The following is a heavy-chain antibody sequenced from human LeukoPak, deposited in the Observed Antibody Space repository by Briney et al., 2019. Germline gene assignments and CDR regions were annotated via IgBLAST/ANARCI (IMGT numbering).Heavy chain of an antibody. CDR2: IHYSGST. CDR3: AKDTRVPYGD. J-gene: IGHJ4*02. D-gene: IGHD4-17*01. V-gene: IGHV4-39*02. CDR1: GGSISSSIYF. Sequence: SETLSLTCTVSGGSISSSIYFWGWIRQPPGKGLEWIGSIHYSGSTYHDPSLKSRVTVSLDTSKNQFSLKLSSVTATDTAVYYCAKDTRVPYGDWGQGTLVTVSS.